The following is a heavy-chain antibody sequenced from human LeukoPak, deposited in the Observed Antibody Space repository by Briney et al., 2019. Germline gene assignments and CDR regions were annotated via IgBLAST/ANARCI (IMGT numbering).Heavy chain of an antibody. CDR3: ARDLSSSSNYVDGTFDF. CDR1: GYSISSGYY. Sequence: PSETLSLTCTVCGYSISSGYYWGWIRQPPGKGLEWIGSIYHSGSTYYNPSLKSRVTISLGTSKNQFSLKLSSVTAADTAVYYCARDLSSSSNYVDGTFDFWGQGTLVTVSP. V-gene: IGHV4-38-2*02. D-gene: IGHD4-11*01. CDR2: IYHSGST. J-gene: IGHJ3*01.